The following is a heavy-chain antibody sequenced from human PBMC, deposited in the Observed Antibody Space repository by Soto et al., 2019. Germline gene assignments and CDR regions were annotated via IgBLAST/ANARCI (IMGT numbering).Heavy chain of an antibody. CDR1: GFTFSRQA. J-gene: IGHJ4*02. D-gene: IGHD6-13*01. Sequence: GVSLRLSCAASGFTFSRQAMSCVRQAPGKGLEWVSAVSGSGGSTYYADSVKGRFTISRDNSKNKLYLQMNTLRAEDTAVYYCAKDRPPGSTWYVPWAYFDYWGQGTMVTVSS. V-gene: IGHV3-23*01. CDR3: AKDRPPGSTWYVPWAYFDY. CDR2: VSGSGGST.